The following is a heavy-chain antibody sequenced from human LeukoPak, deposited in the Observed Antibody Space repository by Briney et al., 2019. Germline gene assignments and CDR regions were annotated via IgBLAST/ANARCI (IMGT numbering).Heavy chain of an antibody. CDR1: GGSISSSSYY. Sequence: SETLSLTCTVSGGSISSSSYYWGWIRQPPGKGLEWIGSIYYSGSTYYNPSLKSRVTISVDASKNQFSLKLRSVTAADTAVYYCASQGGAYYDILTDHYYYYYMDVWGKGTTVTISS. V-gene: IGHV4-39*01. CDR2: IYYSGST. CDR3: ASQGGAYYDILTDHYYYYYMDV. J-gene: IGHJ6*03. D-gene: IGHD3-9*01.